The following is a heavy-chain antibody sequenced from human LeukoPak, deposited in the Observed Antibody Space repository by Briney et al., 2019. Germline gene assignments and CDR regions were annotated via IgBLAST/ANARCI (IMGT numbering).Heavy chain of an antibody. Sequence: GGSLRLSCAASGFTFSSYWMSWVRQTPGKGLEWVANIKQDGSEKYYVDSAKGRFTISRDNAKNSLYLQMNSLRAEDTAVYYCARDGGGYSYGLDYWGQGTLVTVSS. CDR3: ARDGGGYSYGLDY. D-gene: IGHD5-18*01. V-gene: IGHV3-7*01. J-gene: IGHJ4*02. CDR1: GFTFSSYW. CDR2: IKQDGSEK.